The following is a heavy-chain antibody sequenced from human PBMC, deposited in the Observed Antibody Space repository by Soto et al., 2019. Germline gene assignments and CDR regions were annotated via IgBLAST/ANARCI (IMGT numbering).Heavy chain of an antibody. CDR1: GGSFSGYY. V-gene: IGHV4-34*01. CDR3: ARARKHVDYVGYYYYYMDV. D-gene: IGHD4-17*01. J-gene: IGHJ6*03. CDR2: INHSGST. Sequence: SETLSLTCAFYGGSFSGYYWIWIRQPPGKGLEWIGEINHSGSTNYNPSLKSRVTISVDTSKNQFSLKLSSVTAADTAVYYCARARKHVDYVGYYYYYMDVWGKGTKVTV.